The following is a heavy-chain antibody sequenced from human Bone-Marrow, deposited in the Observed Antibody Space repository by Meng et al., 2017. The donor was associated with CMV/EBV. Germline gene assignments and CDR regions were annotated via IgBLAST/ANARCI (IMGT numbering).Heavy chain of an antibody. CDR3: ARVSGVVIRLYWYFDL. J-gene: IGHJ2*01. CDR2: ISAYNGNT. CDR1: GGTFSSYT. Sequence: ASVKVSCKASGGTFSSYTISWVRQAPGQGLEWMGWISAYNGNTNYAQKLQGRVTMTTDTSTSTAYMELRSLRSDDTAVYYCARVSGVVIRLYWYFDLWGRGTLVTVSS. V-gene: IGHV1-18*01. D-gene: IGHD3-3*01.